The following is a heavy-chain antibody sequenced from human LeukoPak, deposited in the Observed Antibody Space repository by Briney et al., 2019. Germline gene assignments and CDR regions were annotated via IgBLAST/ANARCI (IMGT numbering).Heavy chain of an antibody. J-gene: IGHJ6*02. CDR1: GGTFSSYA. CDR3: ARDQRQLAGMDV. Sequence: SVKVSCKASGGTFSSYAISWVRQAPGQGLEWMGGIIPIFGTANYAQKFQGRVTITADESTSTAYMELSSLRSEDTAVYYCARDQRQLAGMDVWGQGTTVTVSS. V-gene: IGHV1-69*13. D-gene: IGHD6-6*01. CDR2: IIPIFGTA.